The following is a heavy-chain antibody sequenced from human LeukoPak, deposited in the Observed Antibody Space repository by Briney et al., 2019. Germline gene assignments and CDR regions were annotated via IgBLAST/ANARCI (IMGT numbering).Heavy chain of an antibody. CDR2: IYSGGST. J-gene: IGHJ4*02. D-gene: IGHD2-2*01. Sequence: GGSLRLSRAASGFTVSSNYMSWVRQAPGKGLEWVSVIYSGGSTYYADSVKGRFTISRDNSKNTLYLQMNSLRAEDTAVYYCARDSAIGYFDYWGQGTLVTVSS. CDR3: ARDSAIGYFDY. CDR1: GFTVSSNY. V-gene: IGHV3-53*01.